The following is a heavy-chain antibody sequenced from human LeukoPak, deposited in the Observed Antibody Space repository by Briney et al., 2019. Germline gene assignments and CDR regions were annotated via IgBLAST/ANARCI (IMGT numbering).Heavy chain of an antibody. CDR3: ASLSEYSSLSGSYWYFDI. V-gene: IGHV4-59*01. D-gene: IGHD6-6*01. J-gene: IGHJ2*01. Sequence: SETLSLTCSVSGGSITRTYWTWIRQPPGKGLEWIGYIHYRGRNTYNPSLMSRVTISVDTSTNQFSLKLTSVTAADTAVYYCASLSEYSSLSGSYWYFDIWGRGTLVTVSS. CDR1: GGSITRTY. CDR2: IHYRGRN.